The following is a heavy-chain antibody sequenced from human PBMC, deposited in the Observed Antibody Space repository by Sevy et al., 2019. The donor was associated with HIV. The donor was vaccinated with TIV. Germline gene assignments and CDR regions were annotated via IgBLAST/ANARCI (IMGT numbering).Heavy chain of an antibody. J-gene: IGHJ3*02. D-gene: IGHD6-13*01. CDR3: ARSAAGRELDAFDI. CDR2: ISSSSYI. V-gene: IGHV3-21*01. Sequence: GGSLRLSCAASGFTFSSYSMNWVRQAPGKGLEWVSSISSSSYIYYADSVKGRFTISRDNAKNSLYLQTNSLRAEDTAVYYCARSAAGRELDAFDIWGQGTMVTVSS. CDR1: GFTFSSYS.